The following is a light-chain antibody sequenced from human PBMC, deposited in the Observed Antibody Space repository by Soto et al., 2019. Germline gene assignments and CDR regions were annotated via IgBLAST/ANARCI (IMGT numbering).Light chain of an antibody. CDR2: DAS. Sequence: EIVLTQSPGTLSLSPGERATHSCRASQSVGNNYLAWYQQKPGQAPRFLIYDASSRATGIPDRFSGSGSGTDFTLTISRLEPEDFAVYYCEQYCSTPLTFGGGTKVEIK. V-gene: IGKV3-20*01. CDR1: QSVGNNY. CDR3: EQYCSTPLT. J-gene: IGKJ4*01.